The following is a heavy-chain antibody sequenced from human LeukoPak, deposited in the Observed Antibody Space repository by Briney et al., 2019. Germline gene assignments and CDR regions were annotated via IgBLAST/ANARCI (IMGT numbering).Heavy chain of an antibody. V-gene: IGHV4-34*01. D-gene: IGHD3-22*01. CDR3: ARCSDSSGYYVDY. CDR1: GGSFSGYH. J-gene: IGHJ4*02. Sequence: SETLSLTCAVYGGSFSGYHWSWIRQPPGKGLEWIGEINHSGSTNYNPSLKSRVTISVDTSKNQFSLKLSSVTAADTAVYYCARCSDSSGYYVDYWGQGTLVTVSS. CDR2: INHSGST.